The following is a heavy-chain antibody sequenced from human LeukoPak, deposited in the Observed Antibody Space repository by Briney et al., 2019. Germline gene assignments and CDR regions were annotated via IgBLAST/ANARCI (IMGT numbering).Heavy chain of an antibody. CDR3: ARDNPTWGY. CDR1: GFTFSNNR. Sequence: TGGSLRLSCAASGFTFSNNRMSWVRQAPGKGLEWVASIKQDGSEKDYVDSVKGRFTISRDNAKNSLYLQMNSLRVEDTAVYYCARDNPTWGYWGQGTLVIVSS. V-gene: IGHV3-7*01. CDR2: IKQDGSEK. J-gene: IGHJ4*02. D-gene: IGHD3-16*01.